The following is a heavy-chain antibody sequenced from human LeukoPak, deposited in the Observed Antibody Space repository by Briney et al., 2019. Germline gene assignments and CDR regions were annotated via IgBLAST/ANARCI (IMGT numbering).Heavy chain of an antibody. Sequence: GGSLRLSCAASGFTFSSYAMSWVRQAPGQGLEWVSDISASGGSTYYADSVKGRFTISRDNSKNTLYLQMNSLRAKDTAVYYCVKDRSTGDLPLYYFDYWGQGTLVTVSS. V-gene: IGHV3-23*01. D-gene: IGHD7-27*01. CDR3: VKDRSTGDLPLYYFDY. CDR2: ISASGGST. J-gene: IGHJ4*02. CDR1: GFTFSSYA.